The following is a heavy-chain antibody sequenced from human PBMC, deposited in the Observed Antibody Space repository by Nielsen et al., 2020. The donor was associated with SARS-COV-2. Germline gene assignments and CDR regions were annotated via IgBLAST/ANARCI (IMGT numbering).Heavy chain of an antibody. D-gene: IGHD6-6*01. CDR1: GGSFSGYY. J-gene: IGHJ6*02. CDR3: ARATVSSSAPHYYYYGMDV. V-gene: IGHV4-34*01. Sequence: SETLSLTCAVYGGSFSGYYWSWIRQPPGKGLEWIGEINHSGSTNYNPSLKSRVTISVDTSKNQFSLKLSSVTAADTAVYYCARATVSSSAPHYYYYGMDVWGQGTTVTVSS. CDR2: INHSGST.